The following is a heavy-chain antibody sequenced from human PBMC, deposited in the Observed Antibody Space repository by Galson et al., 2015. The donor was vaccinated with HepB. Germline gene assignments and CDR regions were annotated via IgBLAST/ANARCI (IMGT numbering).Heavy chain of an antibody. V-gene: IGHV3-33*01. CDR2: IWYDGSNK. D-gene: IGHD3-10*01. J-gene: IGHJ4*02. CDR1: GFTFSSYG. Sequence: SLRLSCAASGFTFSSYGMHWVRQAPGKGLEWVAVIWYDGSNKYYADSVKGRFTISRDNSKNTLYLQMNSLRAEDTAVYYCARGADGSGSYTLWGQGTLVTVSS. CDR3: ARGADGSGSYTL.